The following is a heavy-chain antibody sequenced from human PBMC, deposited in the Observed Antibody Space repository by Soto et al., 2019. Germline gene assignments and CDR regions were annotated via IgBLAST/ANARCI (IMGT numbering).Heavy chain of an antibody. CDR3: STSLLTRSSGRNTLGEDSQYGTAV. D-gene: IGHD3-16*01. CDR1: GGSISSTRSY. J-gene: IGHJ6*02. V-gene: IGHV4-39*01. CDR2: GYYDGNT. Sequence: PPEPLSLTCKVPGGSISSTRSYWSWVRQPQGRGLEWSGSGYYDGNTYYNPSLKSRITISIDPSKHEFSLRLRYVTAAHTAIYYCSTSLLTRSSGRNTLGEDSQYGTAVWGQGTTVTVSS.